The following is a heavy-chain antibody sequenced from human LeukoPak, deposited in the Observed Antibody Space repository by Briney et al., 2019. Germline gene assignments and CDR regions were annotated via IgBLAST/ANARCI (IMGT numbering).Heavy chain of an antibody. D-gene: IGHD3-22*01. V-gene: IGHV4-4*07. CDR2: IYTSGST. J-gene: IGHJ5*02. CDR3: ARGRYYYDSSGPRSLWDWFDP. CDR1: GGSISSYY. Sequence: PSETLSLTCTVSGGSISSYYWSWIRQPAGKGLEWIGRIYTSGSTNYNPSLKSRVTMSVDTSKNQFSLKLGSVTAADTAVYYCARGRYYYDSSGPRSLWDWFDPWGQGTLVTVSS.